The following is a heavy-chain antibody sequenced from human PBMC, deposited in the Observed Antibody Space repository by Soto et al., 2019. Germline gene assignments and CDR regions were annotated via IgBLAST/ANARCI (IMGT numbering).Heavy chain of an antibody. V-gene: IGHV4-31*03. CDR1: GGSISSGGYY. CDR3: AREGRRGYSYGYLSRDY. Sequence: PSETLSLTCTVSGGSISSGGYYWSWIRQHPGKGLEWIGYIYYSGSTYYNPSLKSRVTISVDTSKNQFSLKLSSVTAADTAVYYCAREGRRGYSYGYLSRDYWGQGTLVTVSS. J-gene: IGHJ4*02. D-gene: IGHD5-18*01. CDR2: IYYSGST.